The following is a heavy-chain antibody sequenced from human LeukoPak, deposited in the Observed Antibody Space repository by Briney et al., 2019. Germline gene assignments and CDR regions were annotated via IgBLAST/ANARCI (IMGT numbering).Heavy chain of an antibody. Sequence: ASVKVSCKASGYTFTSYAMSWVRQAPGQGLEWMGWINANTGNPTYAQGFTGRFVFSLDTSVSTAYLQISSLKAEDTAVYYCARDGDIVVVVAPPNMDVWGQGTTVTVSS. D-gene: IGHD2-15*01. J-gene: IGHJ6*02. CDR3: ARDGDIVVVVAPPNMDV. V-gene: IGHV7-4-1*02. CDR1: GYTFTSYA. CDR2: INANTGNP.